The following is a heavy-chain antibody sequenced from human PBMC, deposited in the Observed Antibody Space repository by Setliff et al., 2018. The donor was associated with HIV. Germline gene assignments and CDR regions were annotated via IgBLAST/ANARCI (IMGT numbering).Heavy chain of an antibody. CDR3: ARSDSAWPYYQYFYMDV. CDR2: TIPMFGKV. D-gene: IGHD6-19*01. J-gene: IGHJ6*03. Sequence: SVKVSCKASGYPFTNYGIVWVRLAPGEGLEWMGGTIPMFGKVEYAQKFQGRVTITADESTSTVYMEMTSLRSDDTAVYFCARSDSAWPYYQYFYMDVWGKGTTVTVSS. V-gene: IGHV1-69*13. CDR1: GYPFTNYG.